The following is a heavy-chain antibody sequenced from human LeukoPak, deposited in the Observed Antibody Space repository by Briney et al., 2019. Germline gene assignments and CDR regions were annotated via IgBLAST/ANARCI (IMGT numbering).Heavy chain of an antibody. V-gene: IGHV4-39*01. Sequence: SETLSLTCTVSGASFSSSTYYWGWIRQPPGKGLEWIGSIYYSGSTYYNPSLKSRVTMSVDASKNQFSLKLSSVTAADTAVYYCARHAGGISATGTRPSDYWGQGTLVTVSS. CDR2: IYYSGST. J-gene: IGHJ4*02. CDR3: ARHAGGISATGTRPSDY. D-gene: IGHD6-13*01. CDR1: GASFSSSTYY.